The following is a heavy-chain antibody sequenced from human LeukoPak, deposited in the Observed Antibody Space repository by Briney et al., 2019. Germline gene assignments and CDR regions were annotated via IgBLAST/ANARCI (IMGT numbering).Heavy chain of an antibody. D-gene: IGHD1-26*01. Sequence: GGSLRLSCAASGLTFSSYAMSWVRQAPGKGLEWVSGISGSGGSTYYADSVKGRFTISRDNSKNTLYLQMNSLRAEDTAVYYCAKDPYSGSFYDYWGQGTLVTVSS. V-gene: IGHV3-23*01. J-gene: IGHJ4*02. CDR2: ISGSGGST. CDR3: AKDPYSGSFYDY. CDR1: GLTFSSYA.